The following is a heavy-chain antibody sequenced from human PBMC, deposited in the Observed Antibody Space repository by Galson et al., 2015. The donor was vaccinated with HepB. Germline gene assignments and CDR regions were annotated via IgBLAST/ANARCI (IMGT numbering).Heavy chain of an antibody. Sequence: SVKVSCKASGYTFTNYAMNWVRQAPGQGLEWMGWINTDTGNPTYARDFPGRFVFSLDTSVGTTYLQISSLTAEDTAVYYCARAGGGYCSRGSCYLEDWGQGTLVTVSS. V-gene: IGHV7-4-1*02. D-gene: IGHD2-15*01. CDR3: ARAGGGYCSRGSCYLED. CDR1: GYTFTNYA. J-gene: IGHJ4*02. CDR2: INTDTGNP.